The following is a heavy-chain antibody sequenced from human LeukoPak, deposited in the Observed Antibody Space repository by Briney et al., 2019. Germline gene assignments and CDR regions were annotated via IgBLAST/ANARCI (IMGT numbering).Heavy chain of an antibody. Sequence: GRSLRLSCAASGFTFDDYAMHWVRQAPGKGLEWVSGISWNSGSIGYADSVKGRFTIPRDNAKNFLYLQMNSLRAEDTALYYCAKALDYGDYDIGGYWGQGTLVTVSS. D-gene: IGHD4-17*01. CDR1: GFTFDDYA. V-gene: IGHV3-9*01. CDR3: AKALDYGDYDIGGY. J-gene: IGHJ4*02. CDR2: ISWNSGSI.